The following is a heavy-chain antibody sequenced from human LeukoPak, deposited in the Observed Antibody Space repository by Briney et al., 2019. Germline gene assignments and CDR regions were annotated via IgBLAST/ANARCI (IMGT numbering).Heavy chain of an antibody. J-gene: IGHJ6*03. Sequence: KSGGSLRLSCAASGFTFSSYSMNWVRQAPGKGLEWVSSISSSSSYIYYADSVKGRFTISRDNAKNSLYLQMNSLRAEDTAVYYCARDVSSSWYSYYYMDVWDKGTTVTVSS. CDR1: GFTFSSYS. D-gene: IGHD6-13*01. V-gene: IGHV3-21*01. CDR3: ARDVSSSWYSYYYMDV. CDR2: ISSSSSYI.